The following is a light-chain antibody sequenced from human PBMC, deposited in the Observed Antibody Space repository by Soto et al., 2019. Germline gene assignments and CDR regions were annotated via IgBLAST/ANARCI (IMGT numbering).Light chain of an antibody. V-gene: IGKV3-20*01. CDR2: GAS. J-gene: IGKJ1*01. Sequence: EIVLTQSPATLSVSPGERATLSCRASQSVSSNLAWYQQKPGQAPRLLIYGASTRAIGIPDRFSGSGSGTEFTLTISRLEPEDFAVYFCQHFGNSPLWTFGQGTKVDIK. CDR1: QSVSSN. CDR3: QHFGNSPLWT.